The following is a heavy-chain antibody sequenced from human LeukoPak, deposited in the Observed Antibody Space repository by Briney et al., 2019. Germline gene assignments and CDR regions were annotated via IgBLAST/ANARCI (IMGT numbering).Heavy chain of an antibody. V-gene: IGHV1-2*02. Sequence: ASVKVSCKASGYTSTGYYMHWVRQAPGQGLEWMGLINPNSGGTNYAQKFQGRVTMTRDTSISTGYMGLSRMRSYDTAVYYCATLWGLFDYWGQGTLVTVSS. J-gene: IGHJ4*02. CDR1: GYTSTGYY. CDR3: ATLWGLFDY. D-gene: IGHD1-26*01. CDR2: INPNSGGT.